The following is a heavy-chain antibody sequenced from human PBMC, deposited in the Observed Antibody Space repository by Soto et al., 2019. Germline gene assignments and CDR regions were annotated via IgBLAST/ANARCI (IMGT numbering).Heavy chain of an antibody. J-gene: IGHJ4*02. Sequence: QVQLVQSGAEVRKPGASVKVSCKASGYSFTNYGISWVRQAPGQGSEWMGWISAYNGNTKFAQRVQGRVTMATDTPTTTAYMALRSLRSDDTAVDYWARDCRPQNAVATLGFEYWGQGTLVTVSS. CDR3: ARDCRPQNAVATLGFEY. CDR1: GYSFTNYG. CDR2: ISAYNGNT. D-gene: IGHD6-6*01. V-gene: IGHV1-18*01.